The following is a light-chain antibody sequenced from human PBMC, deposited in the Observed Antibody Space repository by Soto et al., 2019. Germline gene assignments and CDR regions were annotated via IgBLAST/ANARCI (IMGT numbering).Light chain of an antibody. J-gene: IGLJ2*01. V-gene: IGLV1-40*01. CDR2: ANI. CDR3: QSYDSSHVV. CDR1: SSNIGAGYD. Sequence: QSVLTQPPSVSGAPGQRVTISCTGSSSNIGAGYDVHWYQQLPGTAPKLLIYANINRPSGVPDRFSGSKSDTSASLAITGLQPEDEADYYCQSYDSSHVVFGGGTQLTVL.